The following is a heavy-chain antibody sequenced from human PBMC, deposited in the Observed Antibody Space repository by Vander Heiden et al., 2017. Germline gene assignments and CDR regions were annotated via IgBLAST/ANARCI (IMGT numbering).Heavy chain of an antibody. CDR2: IYYSGST. D-gene: IGHD6-13*01. J-gene: IGHJ2*01. V-gene: IGHV4-39*01. CDR3: ATLGKQQLVHWYFDL. Sequence: QLQLQASGPGLVKPSETLSLTCTVSGGSISNSSYYWGWIRQPPGKGLEWIGSIYYSGSTYYNPSLKSRVSISVDTSKNQFSLKLSSVTAADTAVYYCATLGKQQLVHWYFDLWGRGSLVTVSS. CDR1: GGSISNSSYY.